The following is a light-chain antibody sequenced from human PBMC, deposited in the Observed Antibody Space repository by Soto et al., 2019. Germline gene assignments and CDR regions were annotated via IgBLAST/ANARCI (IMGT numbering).Light chain of an antibody. CDR1: SSDVGGYNY. CDR3: SSYTSSSPL. J-gene: IGLJ1*01. CDR2: EVS. V-gene: IGLV2-14*01. Sequence: QSVLTQPASVSGSPGQSITISCTGTSSDVGGYNYVSWYQQHPGKAPKLMIYEVSNRPSGVSNRFSGSKSGNTASLTISGLQAEDEADYYCSSYTSSSPLFGTGNKVTVL.